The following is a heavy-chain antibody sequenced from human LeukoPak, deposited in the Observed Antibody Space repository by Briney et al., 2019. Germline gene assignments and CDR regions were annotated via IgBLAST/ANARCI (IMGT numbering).Heavy chain of an antibody. CDR2: INHSGST. J-gene: IGHJ4*02. CDR3: ATYGSGSYGPFDY. V-gene: IGHV4-34*01. D-gene: IGHD3-10*01. Sequence: KPSETLSLTCALSGGSFSGYYWSSIRQPPGKGLEWIGEINHSGSTNYNPSLRSRVTISVDPSKNQFSLKLSSVTAADTAVYYCATYGSGSYGPFDYWGQGTLVTVSS. CDR1: GGSFSGYY.